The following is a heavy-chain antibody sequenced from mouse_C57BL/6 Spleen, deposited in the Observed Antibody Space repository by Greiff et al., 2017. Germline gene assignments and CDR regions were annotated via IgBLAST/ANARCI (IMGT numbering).Heavy chain of an antibody. CDR3: ARLITTVVEGEN. Sequence: QVQLQQPGAELVKPGASVKLSCKASGYTFTSYWMQWVKQRPGQGLEWIGEIDPSDSYTNYNQKFKGKATLTVDTSSGTAYMQLSSLTSEDSAVYYCARLITTVVEGENWGQGTTLTVSS. J-gene: IGHJ2*01. V-gene: IGHV1-50*01. D-gene: IGHD1-1*01. CDR2: IDPSDSYT. CDR1: GYTFTSYW.